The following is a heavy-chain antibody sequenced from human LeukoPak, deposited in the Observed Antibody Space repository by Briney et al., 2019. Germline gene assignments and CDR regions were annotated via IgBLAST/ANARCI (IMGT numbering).Heavy chain of an antibody. CDR3: ARHMTMVRGVTSIFDY. CDR2: IYYSGST. J-gene: IGHJ4*02. CDR1: GGSISSYY. Sequence: PSETLSLTCTVSGGSISSYYWSWIRRPPGKGLEWIGYIYYSGSTNYNPSLKSRVTISVDTSKNQFSLKLSSVTAADTAVYYCARHMTMVRGVTSIFDYWGQGTLVTVSS. D-gene: IGHD3-10*01. V-gene: IGHV4-59*08.